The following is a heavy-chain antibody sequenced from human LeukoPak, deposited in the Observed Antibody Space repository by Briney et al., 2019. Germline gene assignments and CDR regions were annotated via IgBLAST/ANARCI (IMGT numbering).Heavy chain of an antibody. Sequence: GGSLRLSCAASGFTFSSHGMHWVRQAPGKGLEWVAFIRYDGSNKYYADSVKGRFTISRDNSKNTLYLQMNSLRAEDTAVYYCARVWQTAMVHDAFDIWGQGTMVTVSS. V-gene: IGHV3-30*02. CDR3: ARVWQTAMVHDAFDI. J-gene: IGHJ3*02. CDR2: IRYDGSNK. CDR1: GFTFSSHG. D-gene: IGHD5-18*01.